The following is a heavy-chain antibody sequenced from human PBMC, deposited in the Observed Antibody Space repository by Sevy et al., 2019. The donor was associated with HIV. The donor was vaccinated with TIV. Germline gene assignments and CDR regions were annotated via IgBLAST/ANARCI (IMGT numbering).Heavy chain of an antibody. CDR3: ARDETQYYHDGTLRGSFDY. CDR2: ITPSSGKT. CDR1: GYTFSSYG. V-gene: IGHV1-18*01. Sequence: ASVKVSCKASGYTFSSYGISWVRQAPGQGLEWMGWITPSSGKTQLAETFQDRVTLTTDTSSRTAYMEVKSLRSDDTAVYFCARDETQYYHDGTLRGSFDYWGQGSLVTVSS. D-gene: IGHD3-22*01. J-gene: IGHJ4*02.